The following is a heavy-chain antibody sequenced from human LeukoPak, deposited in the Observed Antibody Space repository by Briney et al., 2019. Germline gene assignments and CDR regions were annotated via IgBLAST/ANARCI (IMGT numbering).Heavy chain of an antibody. V-gene: IGHV3-23*01. D-gene: IGHD3-9*01. CDR1: GFTFSSYA. J-gene: IGHJ4*02. CDR3: AKGSYRANLRYFDWLSRAYFDY. Sequence: PGGSLRLSCAASGFTFSSYAMSWVRPAPGKGLEWVSAISGSGGSTYYADSVKGRFTISRDNSKNTLYLQMNSLRAEDAAVYYCAKGSYRANLRYFDWLSRAYFDYWGQGTLVTVSS. CDR2: ISGSGGST.